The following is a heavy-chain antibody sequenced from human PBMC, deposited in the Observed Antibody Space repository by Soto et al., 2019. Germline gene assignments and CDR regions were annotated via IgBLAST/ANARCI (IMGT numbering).Heavy chain of an antibody. CDR1: GGTFSTYT. J-gene: IGHJ4*02. Sequence: QVQLVQSGAEVKKPGSSVKVSCKASGGTFSTYTISWVRQAPGQGLEWMGRIIPILGIAKYAQKFQHRVTITADKSPNTAYMALSSLRSEDTGVYYCASQGCGGNSLDCWGQGTLVTVSS. CDR3: ASQGCGGNSLDC. D-gene: IGHD4-4*01. CDR2: IIPILGIA. V-gene: IGHV1-69*02.